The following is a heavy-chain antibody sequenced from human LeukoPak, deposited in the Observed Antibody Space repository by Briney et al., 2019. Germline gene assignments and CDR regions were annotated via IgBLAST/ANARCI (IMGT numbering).Heavy chain of an antibody. J-gene: IGHJ4*02. Sequence: GGSLRLSCAASGFTFSSYSMNWVRQAPGKGLEWVSSISSSSSYIYYADSVKGRFTISRDNAKNSLYLQMNSLRVEDTAVYYCARVTSYYDILTGYPEGDYWGQGTLVTVPS. CDR2: ISSSSSYI. V-gene: IGHV3-21*01. CDR3: ARVTSYYDILTGYPEGDY. D-gene: IGHD3-9*01. CDR1: GFTFSSYS.